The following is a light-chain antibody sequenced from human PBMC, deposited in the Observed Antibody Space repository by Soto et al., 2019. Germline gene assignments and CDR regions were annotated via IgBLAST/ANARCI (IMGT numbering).Light chain of an antibody. CDR1: QSISSY. J-gene: IGKJ4*01. Sequence: DNQMTQTPSSVSASVGDRVTITCRASQSISSYLSWYQQKPGTAPKLLIYAASNLQSGVPSRFSGSGSGTDFTLTISGRQPEDAATYYCQETYNIPLTFGGGTKVEIK. CDR3: QETYNIPLT. V-gene: IGKV1-39*01. CDR2: AAS.